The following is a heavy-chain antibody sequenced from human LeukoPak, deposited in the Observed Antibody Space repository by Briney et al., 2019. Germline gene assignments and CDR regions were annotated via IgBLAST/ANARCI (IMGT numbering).Heavy chain of an antibody. J-gene: IGHJ4*02. CDR3: ARGSGRITIFGVPY. CDR2: ITSSGTYI. CDR1: GFTFSSYA. D-gene: IGHD3-3*01. Sequence: PGGSLRLSCAASGFTFSSYAMSWVRQAPGKVLEWVSSITSSGTYIFYADSVKGRFTVSRDNANNSLSLQMNRLRAEDTAVYYCARGSGRITIFGVPYWGQGTLVTVSS. V-gene: IGHV3-21*01.